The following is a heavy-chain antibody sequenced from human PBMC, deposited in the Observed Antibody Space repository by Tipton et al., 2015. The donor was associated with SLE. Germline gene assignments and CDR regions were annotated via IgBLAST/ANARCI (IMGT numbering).Heavy chain of an antibody. CDR1: TFTLSTYA. CDR3: ARDFITGTDGGDY. V-gene: IGHV3-23*03. Sequence: GSLRLSCAASTFTLSTYAMSWVRQAPGKGLEWVSVIYSGGNTYYADSVKGRFTISRDDSKNTLYLQMNSLRAEDTAVYYCARDFITGTDGGDYWGQGTLVAVSS. CDR2: IYSGGNT. J-gene: IGHJ4*02. D-gene: IGHD1-20*01.